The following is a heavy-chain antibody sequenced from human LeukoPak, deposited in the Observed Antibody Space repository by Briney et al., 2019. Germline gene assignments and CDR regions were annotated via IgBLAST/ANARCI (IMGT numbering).Heavy chain of an antibody. D-gene: IGHD6-6*01. CDR2: INHSGST. CDR1: GGSISSGGYY. V-gene: IGHV4-34*01. Sequence: SETLSLTCAVSGGSISSGGYYWSWIRQPPGKGLEWIGEINHSGSTNYNPSLKSRVTISVDTSKNQFSLKLSSVTAADTAVYYCARPVQQLAWGFDYWGQGTLVTVSS. J-gene: IGHJ4*02. CDR3: ARPVQQLAWGFDY.